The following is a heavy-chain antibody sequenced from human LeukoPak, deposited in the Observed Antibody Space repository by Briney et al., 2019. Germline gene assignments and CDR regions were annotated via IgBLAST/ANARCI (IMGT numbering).Heavy chain of an antibody. J-gene: IGHJ5*02. D-gene: IGHD3-10*01. V-gene: IGHV3-33*01. CDR1: GFTFSSYG. CDR2: IWYDGSKK. Sequence: GGSLRLSCAASGFTFSSYGMHWVRQAPGKGLEWVAVIWYDGSKKYYADSVKGRFTISRDNSKNTLYLQMNSLRAEDTAVYYCARESPAVGLLWFGEPRFDPWGQGTLVTVSS. CDR3: ARESPAVGLLWFGEPRFDP.